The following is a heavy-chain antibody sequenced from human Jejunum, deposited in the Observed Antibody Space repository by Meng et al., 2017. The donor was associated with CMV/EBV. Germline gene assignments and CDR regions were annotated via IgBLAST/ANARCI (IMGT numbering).Heavy chain of an antibody. J-gene: IGHJ5*02. D-gene: IGHD3-3*01. CDR3: ARAFFLLWFENILQNWFDP. V-gene: IGHV1-69*10. Sequence: TFNDYAVRCMRPDPGQGLEWMGGIVPSLGIADYGRQFQGRDKITAHNSPSSVYMEVSDLRSEDTRTYDCARAFFLLWFENILQNWFDPWGQGTLVTVSS. CDR2: IVPSLGIA. CDR1: TFNDYA.